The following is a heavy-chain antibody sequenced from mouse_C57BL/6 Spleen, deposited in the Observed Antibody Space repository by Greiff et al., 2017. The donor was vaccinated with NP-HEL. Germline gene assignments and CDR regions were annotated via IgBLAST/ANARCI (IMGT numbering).Heavy chain of an antibody. CDR3: ARRYGSSRYYAMDY. V-gene: IGHV5-17*01. CDR1: GFTFSDYG. D-gene: IGHD1-1*01. J-gene: IGHJ4*01. Sequence: EVQVVESGGGLVKPGGSLKLSCAASGFTFSDYGMHWVRQAPEKGLEWVAYISSGSSTIYYADTVKGRFTISRDNAKNTLFLQMTSLRSEATAMYYCARRYGSSRYYAMDYWGQGTSVTVSS. CDR2: ISSGSSTI.